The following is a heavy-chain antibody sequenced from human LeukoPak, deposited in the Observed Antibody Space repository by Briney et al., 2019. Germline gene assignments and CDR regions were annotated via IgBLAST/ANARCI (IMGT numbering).Heavy chain of an antibody. CDR3: ARHGSGSLNWFDP. CDR2: ISYDGSNK. Sequence: GGSLRLSCAASGFTFSSYGMHWVRQAPGKGLEWVAVISYDGSNKYYADSVKGRFTISRDNSKNTLYLQMNSLRAEDTAVYYCARHGSGSLNWFDPWGQGTLVTVSS. V-gene: IGHV3-30*03. CDR1: GFTFSSYG. D-gene: IGHD3-10*01. J-gene: IGHJ5*02.